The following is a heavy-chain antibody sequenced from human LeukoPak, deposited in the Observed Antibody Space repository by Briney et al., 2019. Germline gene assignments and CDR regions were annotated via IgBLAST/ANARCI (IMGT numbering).Heavy chain of an antibody. Sequence: ASVKVSCKASGYTFTSYYMHWVRQAPGQGLEWMGIINPSGDSTSYAQKFQGRVTMTRDTSTSTVYMELSSLRSEDTAVYYCARNYYDSSGYYSGLDYWGQGTLVTVSS. CDR1: GYTFTSYY. J-gene: IGHJ4*02. D-gene: IGHD3-22*01. CDR2: INPSGDST. V-gene: IGHV1-46*01. CDR3: ARNYYDSSGYYSGLDY.